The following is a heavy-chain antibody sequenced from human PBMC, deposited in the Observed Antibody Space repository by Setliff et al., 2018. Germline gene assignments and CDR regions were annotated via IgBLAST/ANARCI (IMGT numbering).Heavy chain of an antibody. CDR1: GFAFTSYD. Sequence: KPGGSLRLSCVTSGFAFTSYDMTWVRQAPGKGLEWVASINNGGVSADYTDSVKGRFTISRDNAKNSLYLQMNSLRAEDTAVYYCARDRISRYYDSGAHAFDIWGQGTMVTVSS. D-gene: IGHD3-22*01. CDR3: ARDRISRYYDSGAHAFDI. J-gene: IGHJ3*02. CDR2: INNGGVSA. V-gene: IGHV3-21*04.